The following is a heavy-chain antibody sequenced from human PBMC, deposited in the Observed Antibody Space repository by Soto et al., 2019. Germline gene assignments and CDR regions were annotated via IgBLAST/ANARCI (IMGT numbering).Heavy chain of an antibody. D-gene: IGHD3-3*01. CDR3: AKDRQDDYDLWSGYTLWYYYYYMDV. Sequence: PGGSLRLSCAASGFTFSSYAMSWVRPAPGKGLEWVSAISGSGGSTYYADSVKGRFTISRDNSKNTLYLQMNSLRAEDTAVYYCAKDRQDDYDLWSGYTLWYYYYYMDVWGKGTTVTVSS. V-gene: IGHV3-23*01. CDR2: ISGSGGST. J-gene: IGHJ6*03. CDR1: GFTFSSYA.